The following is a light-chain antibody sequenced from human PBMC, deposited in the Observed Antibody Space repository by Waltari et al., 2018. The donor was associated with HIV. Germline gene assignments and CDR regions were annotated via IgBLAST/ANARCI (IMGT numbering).Light chain of an antibody. CDR2: GKN. Sequence: QSVLTQPPSASGTPEQRVSISCSGSTSNIGRNTVSWFQQLPGAAPTVLIFGKNQLPSGVPDRFSGSKSGTSASLAISGLQFEDEADYYCASWDDSLNGPVFGGGTKLTV. J-gene: IGLJ2*01. V-gene: IGLV1-44*01. CDR1: TSNIGRNT. CDR3: ASWDDSLNGPV.